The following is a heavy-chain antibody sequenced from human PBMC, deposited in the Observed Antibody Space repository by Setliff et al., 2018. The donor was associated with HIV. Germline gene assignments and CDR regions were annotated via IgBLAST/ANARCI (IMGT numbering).Heavy chain of an antibody. CDR3: ARPAYYYDSSGYYYVGAFDI. V-gene: IGHV4-59*01. J-gene: IGHJ3*02. Sequence: SETLSLTCTVSGGSISNYYWSWIRQPPGKGLEWIGYIYYSGSTNYNPSLKSRVTISVDTSKNQFSLKLTSLTAADAAVFYCARPAYYYDSSGYYYVGAFDIWGQGTMVTVSS. D-gene: IGHD3-22*01. CDR2: IYYSGST. CDR1: GGSISNYY.